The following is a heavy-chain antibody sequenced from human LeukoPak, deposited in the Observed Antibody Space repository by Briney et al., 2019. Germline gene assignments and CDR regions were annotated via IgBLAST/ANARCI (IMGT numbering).Heavy chain of an antibody. CDR2: IYSGRTI. CDR3: ARDPVHYYYGMDV. Sequence: PSGTLSLTCTISAASISSSSHHWGWIRQSPGKGLEWIGSIYSGRTIYYSPSPNSRVTIPVVTSKDQFILQLNSVTAADTAVYYCARDPVHYYYGMDVWGQGTTVTVSS. J-gene: IGHJ6*02. CDR1: AASISSSSHH. D-gene: IGHD2-8*01. V-gene: IGHV4-39*02.